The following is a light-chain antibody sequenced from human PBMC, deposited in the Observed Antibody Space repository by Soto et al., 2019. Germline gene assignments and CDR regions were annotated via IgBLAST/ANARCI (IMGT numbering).Light chain of an antibody. J-gene: IGKJ4*01. Sequence: EIQMTQSPCALPASLGYRIIITRRASQSISDYLNWYQQKPGKAPKLLSCAASTLQSGVPSRFSGSGSGTNFSLTISTLQPEDFATYYCQQSYNIPYLTFGGGTKVDI. CDR2: AAS. CDR1: QSISDY. V-gene: IGKV1-39*01. CDR3: QQSYNIPYLT.